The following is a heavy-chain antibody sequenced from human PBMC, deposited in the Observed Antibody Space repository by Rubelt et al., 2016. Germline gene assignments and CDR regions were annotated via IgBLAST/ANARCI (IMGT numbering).Heavy chain of an antibody. CDR2: LKQDGSEV. CDR1: GFTVSSNY. Sequence: EVQLVESGGGLVQPGGSLRLSCAASGFTVSSNYMSWVRQASGKGLEWVANLKQDGSEVYYVESVRGRFTSSRDNVKNSLYLRLNRRRVGDTAYCYCTRAGSSSSTWTNYLDPWGQATLVTVSS. D-gene: IGHD6-13*01. J-gene: IGHJ5*02. V-gene: IGHV3-7*01. CDR3: TRAGSSSSTWTNYLDP.